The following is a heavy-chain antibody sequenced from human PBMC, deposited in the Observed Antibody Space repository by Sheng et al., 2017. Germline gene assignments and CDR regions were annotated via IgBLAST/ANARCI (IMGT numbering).Heavy chain of an antibody. CDR2: ISPDGSNS. J-gene: IGHJ4*02. Sequence: QVQVVESGGGVVQPGRSLRLSCAASGFTFSNYPIHWIRLAPGKGLECVAVISPDGSNSYYADSVTGRFTISRDNSKNTLYLQMNTLRLEDTAMYYCAWGSQYFFDYWGQGAPV. D-gene: IGHD7-27*01. V-gene: IGHV3-30*01. CDR1: GFTFSNYP. CDR3: AWGSQYFFDY.